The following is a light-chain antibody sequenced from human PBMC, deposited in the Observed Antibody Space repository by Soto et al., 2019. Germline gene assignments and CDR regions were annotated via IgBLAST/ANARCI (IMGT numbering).Light chain of an antibody. Sequence: DIVMTQSPDSPAMSLGERATIDCKSSQSVLFTANNKNYLAWYQQKSGQPPKLLIYWASTRESGVPDRFSGSGSGTYFTLTSSSLQAEDVAVYYCQQYYSPPYTFGQGTRLEIK. CDR2: WAS. V-gene: IGKV4-1*01. CDR1: QSVLFTANNKNY. CDR3: QQYYSPPYT. J-gene: IGKJ2*01.